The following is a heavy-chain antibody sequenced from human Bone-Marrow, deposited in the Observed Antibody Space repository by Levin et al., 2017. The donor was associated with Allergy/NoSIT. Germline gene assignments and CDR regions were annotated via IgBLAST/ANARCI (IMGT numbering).Heavy chain of an antibody. CDR3: VKDASGWTDRGYFGS. Sequence: PGGSLRLSCEASGFRFEDYAMHWVRQPPGKGLEWVSGLSWNSGSIEYADSVKGRFTVSRDNAKNTLYLQMNSLRVEDTAFYYCVKDASGWTDRGYFGSWGRGTRVTVSS. CDR2: LSWNSGSI. CDR1: GFRFEDYA. D-gene: IGHD6-19*01. J-gene: IGHJ4*02. V-gene: IGHV3-9*01.